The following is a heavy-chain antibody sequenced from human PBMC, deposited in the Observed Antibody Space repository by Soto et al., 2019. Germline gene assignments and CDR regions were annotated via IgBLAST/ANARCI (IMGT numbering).Heavy chain of an antibody. D-gene: IGHD1-1*01. CDR3: ARFSNNWFQTEGMDV. Sequence: SETLSLTCTVSVDSITTYYWNWIRQPAGKGLEWIGRIDASGNTNYNPSLNSRVTLSVDTSKKQFSLELTSVTAADTAVYYCARFSNNWFQTEGMDVWGQGTTVTVSS. CDR1: VDSITTYY. J-gene: IGHJ6*02. CDR2: IDASGNT. V-gene: IGHV4-4*07.